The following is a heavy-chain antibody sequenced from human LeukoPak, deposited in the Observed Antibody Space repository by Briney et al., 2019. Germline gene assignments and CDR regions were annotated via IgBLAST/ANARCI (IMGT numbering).Heavy chain of an antibody. D-gene: IGHD3-10*01. V-gene: IGHV1-69*06. CDR2: XIPIFGTA. Sequence: SVKVSCKASGGTFSSYAISWVRQAPGQGLEWMXXXIPIFGTANYAQKFQGRVTITADKSTSTAYMELSSLRSEDTAVYYCARDVMVRGHNWFDPWGQGTLVTVSS. CDR3: ARDVMVRGHNWFDP. CDR1: GGTFSSYA. J-gene: IGHJ5*02.